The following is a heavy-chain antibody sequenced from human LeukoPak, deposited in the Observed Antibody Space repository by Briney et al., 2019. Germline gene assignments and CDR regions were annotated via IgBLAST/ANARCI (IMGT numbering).Heavy chain of an antibody. CDR1: GGSFSGYY. D-gene: IGHD3-10*01. Sequence: SETLSLTCAVYGGSFSGYYWSWIRQPPGKGPEWIGEINHSGSTNYNPSLKSRVTISVDTSKNQFSLKLSSVTAADTAVYYCARINYGSVYRVFRGQPYYYYMDVWGKGTTVTVSS. J-gene: IGHJ6*03. CDR3: ARINYGSVYRVFRGQPYYYYMDV. CDR2: INHSGST. V-gene: IGHV4-34*01.